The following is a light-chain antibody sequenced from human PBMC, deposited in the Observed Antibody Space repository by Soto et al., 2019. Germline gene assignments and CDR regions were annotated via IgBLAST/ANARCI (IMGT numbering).Light chain of an antibody. V-gene: IGLV2-14*01. CDR3: SSYTRSSFYV. CDR2: DVS. Sequence: QSALTQPASVSGSPGQSITISCTGTSSDVGGYNYVSWYQQQPGKAPKLMIYDVSNRPSGVSNRFSGSKSSNTASLTISGLQAEDEADYYCSSYTRSSFYVFGTGTKLTVL. J-gene: IGLJ1*01. CDR1: SSDVGGYNY.